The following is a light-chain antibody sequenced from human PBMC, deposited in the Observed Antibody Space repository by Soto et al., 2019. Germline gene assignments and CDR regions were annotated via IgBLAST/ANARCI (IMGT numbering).Light chain of an antibody. CDR2: DVN. J-gene: IGLJ3*02. CDR1: SSDVGGYNY. Sequence: QSALTQPRSVSGSPGQSVTLSCTGTSSDVGGYNYVSWYQQHPGKAPKLMIDDVNKRPSGVPDRFSGSRSGNTASLTISGLQAEDEADYSCCSYAGSYTWVFGGGTKVTVL. V-gene: IGLV2-11*01. CDR3: CSYAGSYTWV.